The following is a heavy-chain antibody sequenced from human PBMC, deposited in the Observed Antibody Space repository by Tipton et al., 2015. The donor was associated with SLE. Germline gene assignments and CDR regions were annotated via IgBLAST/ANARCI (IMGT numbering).Heavy chain of an antibody. Sequence: SLRLSCAASGFTFRSYPMTWVRQAPGKGLEWVSVIYSGGSTYYADSVKGRFTISRDDSKNTLYLQMNSLRPEDTAVYYCAGGSSSTRDYWGQGTLVTASS. V-gene: IGHV3-23*03. CDR3: AGGSSSTRDY. J-gene: IGHJ4*02. CDR2: IYSGGST. CDR1: GFTFRSYP. D-gene: IGHD3-16*01.